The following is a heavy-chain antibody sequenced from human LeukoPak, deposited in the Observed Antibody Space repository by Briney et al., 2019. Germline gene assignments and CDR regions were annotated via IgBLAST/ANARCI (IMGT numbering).Heavy chain of an antibody. D-gene: IGHD3-22*01. Sequence: GGSLRLSCAASGFTFSSYAMHWVRQAPGKGLEWVAVISYDGSNKYYADSVKGRFTISRDNSKNTLYLQMNSLRAEDTAVYYCARDYDSHAFDIWGQGTMVTVSS. CDR2: ISYDGSNK. CDR3: ARDYDSHAFDI. CDR1: GFTFSSYA. V-gene: IGHV3-30*04. J-gene: IGHJ3*02.